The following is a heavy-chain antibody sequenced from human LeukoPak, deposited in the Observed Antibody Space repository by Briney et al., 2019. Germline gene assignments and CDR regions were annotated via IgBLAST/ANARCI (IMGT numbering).Heavy chain of an antibody. CDR3: AKEGYDTSGYQGYFQH. D-gene: IGHD3-22*01. CDR2: ISVSGGST. CDR1: GFTFRSYV. V-gene: IGHV3-23*01. Sequence: GGSLRLSCAASGFTFRSYVMGWVRQAPGKGLEWVSSISVSGGSTYYADSVKGRFTISRDNSKNSLYLQMNSLRAEDTALYYCAKEGYDTSGYQGYFQHWGQGTLVTVS. J-gene: IGHJ1*01.